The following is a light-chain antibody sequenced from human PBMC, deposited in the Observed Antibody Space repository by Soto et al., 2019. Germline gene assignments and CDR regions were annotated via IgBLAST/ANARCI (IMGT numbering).Light chain of an antibody. CDR1: QTVTSSY. V-gene: IGKV3-20*01. CDR2: GAS. J-gene: IGKJ3*01. CDR3: QQYGGSPFT. Sequence: LLTQSPGTPSLSPRERVTPSYRASQTVTSSYLGWYQQKPGQAPRLLIYGASSRATGVPDRFSGSGSGTDFTLTISRLEPEDFAVYYCQQYGGSPFTFGPGTKVDIK.